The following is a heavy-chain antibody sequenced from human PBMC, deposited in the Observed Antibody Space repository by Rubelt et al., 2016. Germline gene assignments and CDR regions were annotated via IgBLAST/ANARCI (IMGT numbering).Heavy chain of an antibody. CDR3: ATPSRRDGYSYFDY. J-gene: IGHJ4*02. V-gene: IGHV3-66*04. D-gene: IGHD5-24*01. CDR2: IYSGGST. Sequence: EWVSVIYSGGSTYYADSVKGRFTISRDNSKNTLYLQMNSLRAEDTAVYYCATPSRRDGYSYFDYWGQGTLVTVSS.